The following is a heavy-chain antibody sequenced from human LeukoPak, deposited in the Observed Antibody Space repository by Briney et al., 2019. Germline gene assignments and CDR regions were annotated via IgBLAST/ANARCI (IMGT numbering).Heavy chain of an antibody. D-gene: IGHD3-10*01. CDR2: INHSGST. J-gene: IGHJ4*02. CDR1: GGSFSGYY. V-gene: IGHV4-34*01. Sequence: SETLSLTCAVYGGSFSGYYWSWIRQPPGKGLEWIGEINHSGSTNYNPSLKSRVTISVDTSKNQFSLKLSSVTAADTAVYYCARRWFGYFDYWGQGTLVTVSS. CDR3: ARRWFGYFDY.